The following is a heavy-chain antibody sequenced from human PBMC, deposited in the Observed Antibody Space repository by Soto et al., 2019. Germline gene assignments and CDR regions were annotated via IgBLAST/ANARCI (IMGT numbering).Heavy chain of an antibody. CDR1: GFTFSSYA. Sequence: PGGSRRLSCAASGFTFSSYAMHWVRQAPGKGLEWVAVISYDGSNKYYADSVKGRFTISRDNSKNTLYLQMNSLRAEDTAVYYCAREVGGYDEYWGQGTLVTVSS. V-gene: IGHV3-30-3*01. J-gene: IGHJ4*02. CDR3: AREVGGYDEY. D-gene: IGHD5-12*01. CDR2: ISYDGSNK.